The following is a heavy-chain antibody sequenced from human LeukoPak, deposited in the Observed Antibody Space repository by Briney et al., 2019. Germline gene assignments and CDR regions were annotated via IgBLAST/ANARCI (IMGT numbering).Heavy chain of an antibody. V-gene: IGHV3-21*04. D-gene: IGHD6-19*01. J-gene: IGHJ4*02. Sequence: GGSLRLSCAASGFTFSSYAMSWVRQAPGKGLEWVSAISSSGSTIYYADSVKGRFTISRDNAKNSLYLQMNSLRAEDTAVYYCARHYSSGWAFDYWGQGTLVTVSS. CDR2: ISSSGSTI. CDR3: ARHYSSGWAFDY. CDR1: GFTFSSYA.